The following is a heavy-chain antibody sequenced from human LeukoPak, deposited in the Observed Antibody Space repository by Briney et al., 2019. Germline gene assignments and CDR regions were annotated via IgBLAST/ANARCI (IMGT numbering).Heavy chain of an antibody. D-gene: IGHD1-26*01. CDR3: ASTKALSIVGATIGDCFDY. CDR1: GFTFSSYE. V-gene: IGHV3-48*03. CDR2: ISSSGSTI. Sequence: GGSLRLSCAASGFTFSSYEMNWVRQAPGKGLEWVSYISSSGSTIYYADSVKGRFTIPRDNAKNSLYLQMNSLRAEDTAVYYCASTKALSIVGATIGDCFDYWGQGTLVTVSS. J-gene: IGHJ4*02.